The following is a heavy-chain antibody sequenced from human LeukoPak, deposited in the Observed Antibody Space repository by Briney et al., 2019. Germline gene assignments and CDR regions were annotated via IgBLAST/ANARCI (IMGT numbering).Heavy chain of an antibody. J-gene: IGHJ4*02. D-gene: IGHD3-10*01. CDR2: ISSSSSYI. V-gene: IGHV3-21*01. CDR3: ARDRRLYYYGSGIKTT. CDR1: GFTFSSYS. Sequence: GGSLRLSCATSGFTFSSYSMNWVRQAPGKGLEWVSSISSSSSYIYYADSVKGRFTISRDNAKNSLYLQMNSLRAEDTAVYYCARDRRLYYYGSGIKTTWGQGTLVTVSS.